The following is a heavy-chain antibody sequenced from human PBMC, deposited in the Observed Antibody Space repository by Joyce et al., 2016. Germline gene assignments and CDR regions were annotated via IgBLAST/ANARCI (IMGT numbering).Heavy chain of an antibody. CDR2: IYDGGST. V-gene: IGHV3-53*01. D-gene: IGHD1-1*01. CDR3: ARGDDALEF. Sequence: DVHLVESGGGLIQPGGSLRLSCAASGLSGRSNYMSWVRQAPGKGLDWVSVIYDGGSTYYADSVKGRFTVSRDISKNTLYLQMSSLRADDTVVYYCARGDDALEFWGQGVLVTVSS. J-gene: IGHJ4*02. CDR1: GLSGRSNY.